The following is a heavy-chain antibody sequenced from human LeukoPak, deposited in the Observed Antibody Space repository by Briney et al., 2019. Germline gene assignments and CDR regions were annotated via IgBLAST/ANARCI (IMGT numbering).Heavy chain of an antibody. CDR2: ISAYNGNT. CDR3: ARGIVATIGYFGY. Sequence: ASVKVSCKASGYTFTDFGISWVRQAPGQGLEWMGWISAYNGNTNYVQKFQGRVTMTTDTSTSTAYMELRSLRSDDTAVFYCARGIVATIGYFGYWGQGTLVTVSS. CDR1: GYTFTDFG. V-gene: IGHV1-18*01. D-gene: IGHD5-12*01. J-gene: IGHJ4*02.